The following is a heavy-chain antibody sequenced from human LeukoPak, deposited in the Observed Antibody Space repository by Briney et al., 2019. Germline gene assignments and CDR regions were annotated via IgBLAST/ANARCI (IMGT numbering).Heavy chain of an antibody. CDR2: IYSGGST. Sequence: GGSLRLSCAASGFTVGSNYMSWVRQAPGKGLEWVSVIYSGGSTYYADSVKGRFTISRDNSKNTLYLQMNSLRAEDTAVYYCARDLRVPAAMPFHYYYGMDVWGQGTTVTVSS. V-gene: IGHV3-53*01. CDR1: GFTVGSNY. J-gene: IGHJ6*02. CDR3: ARDLRVPAAMPFHYYYGMDV. D-gene: IGHD2-2*01.